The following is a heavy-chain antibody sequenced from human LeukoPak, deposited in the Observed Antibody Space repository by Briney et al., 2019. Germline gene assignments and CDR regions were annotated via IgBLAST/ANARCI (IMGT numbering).Heavy chain of an antibody. Sequence: GGSLRLSCAASGFTFSSYWMSWVRRAPGKGLEWVANIKQDGSEKYYVDSVKGRFTISRDNAKNSLYLQMNSLRAEDTALYYCAKDSSHGSGSYLDYWGQGTLVTVSS. CDR2: IKQDGSEK. J-gene: IGHJ4*02. D-gene: IGHD3-10*01. CDR3: AKDSSHGSGSYLDY. CDR1: GFTFSSYW. V-gene: IGHV3-7*03.